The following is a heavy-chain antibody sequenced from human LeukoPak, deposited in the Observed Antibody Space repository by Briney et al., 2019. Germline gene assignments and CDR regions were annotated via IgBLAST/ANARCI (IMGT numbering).Heavy chain of an antibody. V-gene: IGHV3-30*03. Sequence: PGGSLRLSCAASGFTFSSYGMHWVRQAPGKGLEWVAVISYDGSNKYYADSVKGRFTISRDNSKNTLYLQMNSLRAEDTAVYYCARGPISSLAFDYWGQGTLVTVSS. CDR3: ARGPISSLAFDY. CDR2: ISYDGSNK. D-gene: IGHD3-16*02. CDR1: GFTFSSYG. J-gene: IGHJ4*02.